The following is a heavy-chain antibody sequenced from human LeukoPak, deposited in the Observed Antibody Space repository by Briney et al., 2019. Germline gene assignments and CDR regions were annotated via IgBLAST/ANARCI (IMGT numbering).Heavy chain of an antibody. CDR3: ARERVNWNYDQEPSHLDY. CDR1: GFTFSSYS. J-gene: IGHJ4*02. CDR2: ISSSSSYI. Sequence: GGSLRLSCAASGFTFSSYSMNWVRQAPGKGLEWVSSISSSSSYIYYADSVKGRFTISRDNAKNSLYLQMNSLRAEDTAVYYCARERVNWNYDQEPSHLDYWGQGTLVTVSS. D-gene: IGHD1-7*01. V-gene: IGHV3-21*01.